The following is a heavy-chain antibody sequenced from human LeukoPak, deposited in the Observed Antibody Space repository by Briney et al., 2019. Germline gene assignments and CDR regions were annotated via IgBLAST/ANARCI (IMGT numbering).Heavy chain of an antibody. Sequence: GGSLRLSCASSGFTYNTYAMSWVRQAPGKGLEWVSSISGSGGSTYYADSVKGRFTISRDNSKNTLLLQMNSLRAEDTAIYYCAKSRLGIGYSSTWYPGDYWGQGTLVTVSS. CDR3: AKSRLGIGYSSTWYPGDY. V-gene: IGHV3-23*01. CDR1: GFTYNTYA. CDR2: ISGSGGST. J-gene: IGHJ4*02. D-gene: IGHD6-13*01.